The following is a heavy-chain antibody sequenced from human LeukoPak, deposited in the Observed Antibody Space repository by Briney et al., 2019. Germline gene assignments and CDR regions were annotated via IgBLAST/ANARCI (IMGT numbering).Heavy chain of an antibody. Sequence: ASVKVSCKASGYTFTSYGISWVRQAPGQGLEWMGWISAYNGNTNYAQKLQGRVTMTTDTTTSTAYMELRSLRSDDTAVYYCARDHGSSAYYYYGMDVWGQGTTVTVSS. CDR2: ISAYNGNT. J-gene: IGHJ6*02. V-gene: IGHV1-18*01. CDR3: ARDHGSSAYYYYGMDV. CDR1: GYTFTSYG. D-gene: IGHD3-10*01.